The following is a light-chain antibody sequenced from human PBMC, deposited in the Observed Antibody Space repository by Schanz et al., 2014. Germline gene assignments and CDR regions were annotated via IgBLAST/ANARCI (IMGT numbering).Light chain of an antibody. Sequence: EIVLTQSPGTLSLSPGERATLSCRASQTVSSSYLAWYQQKPGQAPRLLIYGASTRATGIPARFSGSGSGTEFTLTISILEPEDFAVYYCLQRTTWPWTFGQGTKVEIK. CDR3: LQRTTWPWT. CDR2: GAS. CDR1: QTVSSSY. V-gene: IGKV3-11*01. J-gene: IGKJ1*01.